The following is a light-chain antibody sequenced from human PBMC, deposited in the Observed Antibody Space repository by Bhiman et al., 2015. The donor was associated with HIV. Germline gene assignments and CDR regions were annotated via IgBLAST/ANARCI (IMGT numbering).Light chain of an antibody. J-gene: IGLJ1*01. Sequence: QSSLTQPASVSGSPGQSITISCTGTSSDVGGYNYVSWYQQHPGRAPKVIIYDVTKRPSGVSNRFSGSKSVNTASLTISGLQAEDEADYYCSSYTTSSTFLFGTGTKVTVL. CDR3: SSYTTSSTFL. CDR1: SSDVGGYNY. CDR2: DVT. V-gene: IGLV2-14*03.